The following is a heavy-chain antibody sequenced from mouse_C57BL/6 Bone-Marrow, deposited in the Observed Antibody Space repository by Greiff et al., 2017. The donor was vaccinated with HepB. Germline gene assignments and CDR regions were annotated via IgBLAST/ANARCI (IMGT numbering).Heavy chain of an antibody. J-gene: IGHJ1*03. CDR3: VTGYFDV. CDR2: IRSKSNNYAT. V-gene: IGHV10-1*01. CDR1: GFSFNTYA. Sequence: DAGGGLVQPKGSLTLSCAASGFSFNTYAMNWVRQAPGKGLEWVARIRSKSNNYATYYADSVKDRFTISRDDSESMLYLQMNNLKTEDTAMYYCVTGYFDVWGTGTTVTVSS.